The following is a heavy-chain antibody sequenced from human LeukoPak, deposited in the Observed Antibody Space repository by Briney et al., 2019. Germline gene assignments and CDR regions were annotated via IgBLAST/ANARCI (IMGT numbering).Heavy chain of an antibody. D-gene: IGHD5-24*01. CDR3: ARDSKMATIGSSDY. CDR2: IYYSGST. J-gene: IGHJ4*02. Sequence: SETLSLTCTVSGGSISSSSYYWGWIRQPPGKGLEWIGSIYYSGSTYYNPSLKSRVTISVDTSKNQFSLKLSSVTAADTAVYYCARDSKMATIGSSDYWGQGTLVTVSS. V-gene: IGHV4-39*07. CDR1: GGSISSSSYY.